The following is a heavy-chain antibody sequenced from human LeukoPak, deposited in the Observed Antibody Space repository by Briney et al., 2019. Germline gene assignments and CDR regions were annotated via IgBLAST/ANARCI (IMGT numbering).Heavy chain of an antibody. Sequence: SETLSLTCTVSGGSISSSSYYWGWIRQPPGKGLEWIGSIYYSGSTYYNPSLKSRVTISVDTSKNQFSLKLSSVTAADTAVYYCARDVGPGSGYYGDFDYWGQGTLVTVSS. V-gene: IGHV4-39*07. CDR3: ARDVGPGSGYYGDFDY. CDR1: GGSISSSSYY. D-gene: IGHD3-22*01. CDR2: IYYSGST. J-gene: IGHJ4*02.